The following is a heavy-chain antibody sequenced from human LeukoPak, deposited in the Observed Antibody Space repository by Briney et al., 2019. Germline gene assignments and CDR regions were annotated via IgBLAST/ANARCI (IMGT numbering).Heavy chain of an antibody. D-gene: IGHD3-22*01. CDR2: TNHSGST. V-gene: IGHV4-34*01. Sequence: GSLRLSCAASGFTFSSYHMNWVRQAPGKGLEWIGETNHSGSTKYTPSLKSRVTISVDTSKNQFSLRLSSVTAADTAVYYCARGDTSGYRYWGQGILVIVSS. CDR1: GFTFSSYH. J-gene: IGHJ4*02. CDR3: ARGDTSGYRY.